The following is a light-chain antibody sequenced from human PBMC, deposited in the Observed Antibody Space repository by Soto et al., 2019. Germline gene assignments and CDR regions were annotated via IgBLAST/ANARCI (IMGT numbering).Light chain of an antibody. V-gene: IGKV3-20*01. CDR2: GAS. CDR1: QRVSNNY. J-gene: IGKJ5*01. Sequence: ETVLTQSPGTLSLSPGERATLSCRASQRVSNNYLAWYQQKPGQAPRLLIYGASSRATGIPDSFSGSGSGTDFTLTINRLEPEDFAVYYCQQYGSSPVTFGQGTRLDIK. CDR3: QQYGSSPVT.